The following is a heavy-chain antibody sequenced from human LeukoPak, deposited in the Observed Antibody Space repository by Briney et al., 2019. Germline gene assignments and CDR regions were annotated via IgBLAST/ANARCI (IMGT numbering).Heavy chain of an antibody. CDR1: GYTFTGYY. V-gene: IGHV1-2*02. D-gene: IGHD3-10*01. Sequence: AAVKVSCKASGYTFTGYYMHWVRQARGQGIEWMGWINSNSGGTNYAQKFQGRVTMTRDTSISTAYMELSRLRSDDTAVYYCARFGRITMVRGVPWNYYGMGVWGQGTAVTVSS. J-gene: IGHJ6*02. CDR2: INSNSGGT. CDR3: ARFGRITMVRGVPWNYYGMGV.